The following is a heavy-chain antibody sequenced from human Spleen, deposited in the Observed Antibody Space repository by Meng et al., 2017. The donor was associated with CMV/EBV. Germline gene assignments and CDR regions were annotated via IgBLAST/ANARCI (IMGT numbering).Heavy chain of an antibody. J-gene: IGHJ3*02. CDR3: ARPIGKIGLVPRGDAFAI. CDR2: IYPSNSDT. V-gene: IGHV5-51*01. Sequence: GESLKISCQGSGYTFTNYWIGWVRQMPGKGLELLGIIYPSNSDTRYSPSFQGQVTMSADKSISTAYLQWSSLKASDTAMYFCARPIGKIGLVPRGDAFAIWGQGTMVTVSS. D-gene: IGHD2-2*01. CDR1: GYTFTNYW.